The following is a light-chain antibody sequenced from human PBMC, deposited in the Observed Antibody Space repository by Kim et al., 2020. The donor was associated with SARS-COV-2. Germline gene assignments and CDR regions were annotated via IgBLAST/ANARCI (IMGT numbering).Light chain of an antibody. CDR1: QSVSDSS. J-gene: IGKJ4*01. CDR3: QQYGRSPLT. Sequence: PGERATLSCRASQSVSDSSLVWYRQRPGQSPSLLIYATSTRAAGVPDRFSGSGSGTDFTLTISRLEPEDFGIYFCQQYGRSPLTFGGGTRVEIK. CDR2: ATS. V-gene: IGKV3-20*01.